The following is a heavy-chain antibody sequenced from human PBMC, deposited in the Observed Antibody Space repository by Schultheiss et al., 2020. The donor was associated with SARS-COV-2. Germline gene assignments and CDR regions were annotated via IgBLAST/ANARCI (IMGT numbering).Heavy chain of an antibody. CDR3: AREIVVPAAGKDP. CDR2: IWYDGSNK. J-gene: IGHJ5*02. V-gene: IGHV3-33*01. D-gene: IGHD2-2*01. CDR1: GFTFSSYG. Sequence: GESLKISCAASGFTFSSYGMHWVRQAPGKGLEWVAVIWYDGSNKYYADSVKGRFTISRDNSKNTLYLQMNTLRVEDTAMYYCAREIVVPAAGKDPWGQGTLVTVSS.